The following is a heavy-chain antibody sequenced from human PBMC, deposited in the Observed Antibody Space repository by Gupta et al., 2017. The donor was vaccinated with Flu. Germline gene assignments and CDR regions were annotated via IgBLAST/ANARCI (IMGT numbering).Heavy chain of an antibody. Sequence: SMSWVRQVPGKGLEWVSSISSSSSYIYYADSVKGRFTISRDNAKNSLYLQMNSLRAEDTAVYYCAIDYSEDYWGQGTLVTVSS. CDR3: AIDYSEDY. CDR2: ISSSSSYI. CDR1: S. J-gene: IGHJ4*02. V-gene: IGHV3-21*01. D-gene: IGHD4-4*01.